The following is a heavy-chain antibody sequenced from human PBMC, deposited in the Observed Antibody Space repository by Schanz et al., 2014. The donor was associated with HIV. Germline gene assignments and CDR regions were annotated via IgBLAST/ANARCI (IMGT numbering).Heavy chain of an antibody. CDR3: AKSPIFGDVIFYGMDV. Sequence: QVQLVQSGAEVKKPGSSVKVSCKASGGTFSIYAISWVRQAPGQGLEWMGGIIPIFGTANYAQKFQGRVTIIADESTSTAYMELSSLRSADTAVYYCAKSPIFGDVIFYGMDVWGQGTLVTVSS. D-gene: IGHD3-3*02. CDR2: IIPIFGTA. V-gene: IGHV1-69*01. J-gene: IGHJ6*02. CDR1: GGTFSIYA.